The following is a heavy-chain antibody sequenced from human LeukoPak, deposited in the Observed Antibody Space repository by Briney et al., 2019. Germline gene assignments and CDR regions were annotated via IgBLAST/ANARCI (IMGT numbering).Heavy chain of an antibody. CDR3: ARDWTYYYDSSGYYRAFDI. CDR2: VSSSSSYT. J-gene: IGHJ3*02. D-gene: IGHD3-22*01. V-gene: IGHV3-11*06. Sequence: GGSLRLSCAASGFTFSDYYMSWIRQAPGRGLEWVSCVSSSSSYTNYADSVRGRFTISRDNAKDSLYLQMNSLRAEDTAVYYCARDWTYYYDSSGYYRAFDIWGQGTMVTVSS. CDR1: GFTFSDYY.